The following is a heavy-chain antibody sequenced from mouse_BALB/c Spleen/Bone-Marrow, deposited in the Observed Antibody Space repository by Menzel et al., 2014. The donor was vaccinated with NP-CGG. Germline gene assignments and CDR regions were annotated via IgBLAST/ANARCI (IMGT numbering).Heavy chain of an antibody. V-gene: IGHV1-15*01. CDR3: TRRTGDPY. Sequence: QVQLQQSGAELVRPGASVTLSCKASGYTFXDYEMHWVKQTPVHGLEWIGAIDPETGGTAYNQKFKGKATLTADKSSSTAYMELRSQTSEDSAVYYCTRRTGDPYWGQGTLVTVSA. J-gene: IGHJ3*01. D-gene: IGHD4-1*01. CDR1: GYTFXDYE. CDR2: IDPETGGT.